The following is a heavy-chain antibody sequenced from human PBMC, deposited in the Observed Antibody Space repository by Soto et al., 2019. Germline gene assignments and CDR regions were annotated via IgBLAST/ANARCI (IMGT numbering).Heavy chain of an antibody. CDR2: ISGSGGST. V-gene: IGHV3-23*01. CDR3: AKDLLGYCSGGSCYFGAFDI. Sequence: EVQLLESGGGLVQPGGSLRLSCAASGFTFSSYAMSWVRQAPGKGLEWVSAISGSGGSTYYADSVKGRFTISRDNSKNTLYLLMNSLRAEDTAVYYCAKDLLGYCSGGSCYFGAFDIWGQGTMVTVSS. CDR1: GFTFSSYA. J-gene: IGHJ3*02. D-gene: IGHD2-15*01.